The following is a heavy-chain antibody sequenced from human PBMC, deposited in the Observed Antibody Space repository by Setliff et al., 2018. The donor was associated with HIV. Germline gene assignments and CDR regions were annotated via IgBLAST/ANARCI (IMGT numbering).Heavy chain of an antibody. V-gene: IGHV5-51*01. D-gene: IGHD6-19*01. CDR1: GYTFTNYW. Sequence: GESLKISCEASGYTFTNYWIGWVRQMPGKGLEWMGIIYPGDSDIIYSPSFQGQVTISADKSITTAYLQWSSLKASDTAIYYCVRHRSAVAGTRIGYCYYMDVWGKGTRVTVS. J-gene: IGHJ6*03. CDR2: IYPGDSDI. CDR3: VRHRSAVAGTRIGYCYYMDV.